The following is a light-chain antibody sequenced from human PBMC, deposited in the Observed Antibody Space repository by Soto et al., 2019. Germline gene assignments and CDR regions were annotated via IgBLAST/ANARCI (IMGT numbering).Light chain of an antibody. J-gene: IGLJ1*01. CDR3: GSYTTSSNYV. CDR1: SRDVDAYNY. CDR2: DVS. Sequence: QAVVTQPASVSGSPGQSITISCTGTSRDVDAYNYVSWYQQYPGKAPKLMIYDVSNRPSGVSNRFSGSKSGNTASLTISGLQAEDEADYYCGSYTTSSNYVFGTGTKLTVL. V-gene: IGLV2-14*01.